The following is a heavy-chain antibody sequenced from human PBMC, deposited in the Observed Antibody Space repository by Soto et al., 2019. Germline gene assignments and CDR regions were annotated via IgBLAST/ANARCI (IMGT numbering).Heavy chain of an antibody. CDR2: VYHTGTT. CDR3: ARDMSGGSSWYEFDS. D-gene: IGHD6-13*01. CDR1: GDSIRSSY. J-gene: IGHJ4*02. Sequence: SETLSLTCTVSGDSIRSSYWSWVRQPPGRGLEWIGYVYHTGTTNSNPYLKSRVTISADTSKNLFSLKLIPVTPADNAVYFCARDMSGGSSWYEFDSWGPGTLVTVSS. V-gene: IGHV4-59*01.